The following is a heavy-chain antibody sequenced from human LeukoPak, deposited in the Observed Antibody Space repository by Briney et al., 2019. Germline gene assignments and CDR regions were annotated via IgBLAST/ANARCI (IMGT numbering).Heavy chain of an antibody. CDR2: ISYDGSNK. J-gene: IGHJ3*02. CDR1: GFSLSSYG. CDR3: AKDRSTYYYDSSGYYPDAFDI. V-gene: IGHV3-30*18. D-gene: IGHD3-22*01. Sequence: PGGSLRLSCAASGFSLSSYGIHWVRQAPGKGLEWVAVISYDGSNKYYADSVKGRFTISRDNSKNTLYLQMNSLRAEDTAVYYCAKDRSTYYYDSSGYYPDAFDIWGQGTMVTVSS.